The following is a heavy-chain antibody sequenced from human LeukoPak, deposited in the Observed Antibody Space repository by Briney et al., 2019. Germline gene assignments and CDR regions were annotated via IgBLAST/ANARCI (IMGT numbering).Heavy chain of an antibody. CDR2: ISAYNGNT. CDR3: ATGSLWFGELPYYFDY. Sequence: ASVKVSCKASGYTFTSYGISWVRQAPGQGLEWMGWISAYNGNTNYAQKLQGRVTMTTDTSTSTAYMELRSLRSDDTAVYYCATGSLWFGELPYYFDYWGQGTLVTVSS. J-gene: IGHJ4*02. CDR1: GYTFTSYG. V-gene: IGHV1-18*01. D-gene: IGHD3-10*01.